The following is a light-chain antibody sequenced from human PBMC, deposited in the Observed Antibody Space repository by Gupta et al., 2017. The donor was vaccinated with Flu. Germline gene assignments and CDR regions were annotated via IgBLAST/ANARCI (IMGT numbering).Light chain of an antibody. CDR2: GAS. CDR3: QQRNNWQELT. Sequence: AILSLSPGERATLSCRASHSVSSYLAWYKQKPGQAPRLLIYGASTRDTGIPARFSGSGYGTDFTLTISSLEPEDFAVYYCQQRNNWQELTFGAGTKVEIK. V-gene: IGKV3-11*01. J-gene: IGKJ4*01. CDR1: HSVSSY.